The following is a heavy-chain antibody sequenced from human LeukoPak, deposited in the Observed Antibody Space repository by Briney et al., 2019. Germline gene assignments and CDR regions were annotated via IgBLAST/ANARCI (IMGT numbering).Heavy chain of an antibody. D-gene: IGHD6-13*01. V-gene: IGHV4-34*01. CDR2: INHSGST. CDR1: GGSFSGYY. CDR3: ARVAKSYSSSQRFDP. J-gene: IGHJ5*02. Sequence: SETLSLTCAVYGGSFSGYYWSWIRQPPGKGLEWIGEINHSGSTNYNPSLKSRVTISVDTSKNQFSLKLSPVTAADTAVYYCARVAKSYSSSQRFDPWGQGTLVTVSS.